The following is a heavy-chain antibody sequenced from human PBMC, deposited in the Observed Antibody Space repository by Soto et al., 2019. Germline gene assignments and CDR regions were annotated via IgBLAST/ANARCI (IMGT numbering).Heavy chain of an antibody. CDR1: GFIFNNYE. V-gene: IGHV3-48*03. J-gene: IGHJ4*02. CDR2: IDTTGKVI. Sequence: EVQLVESGGDLVQPGGSLRLSCAASGFIFNNYEMNWVRQAPGRGLEWISYIDTTGKVIYYVDSVRGRFTVSRESANALFRQMHSLRAEDRAGYYCAREEKKGGGDCLCRWGQGTLGTVSS. D-gene: IGHD2-21*02. CDR3: AREEKKGGGDCLCR.